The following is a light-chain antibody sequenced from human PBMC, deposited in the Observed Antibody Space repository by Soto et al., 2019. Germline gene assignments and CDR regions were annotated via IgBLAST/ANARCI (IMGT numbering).Light chain of an antibody. Sequence: VLTQPPSASGTPGQRVTISCSGSSSNIGSNTVNWYQQLPGTAPKLLIYSNNQRPSGVPDRFSGSKSGTSASLAISGLQSEDEADYYCAAWDDSLNGVVFGGGTKVTVL. V-gene: IGLV1-44*01. CDR3: AAWDDSLNGVV. J-gene: IGLJ2*01. CDR2: SNN. CDR1: SSNIGSNT.